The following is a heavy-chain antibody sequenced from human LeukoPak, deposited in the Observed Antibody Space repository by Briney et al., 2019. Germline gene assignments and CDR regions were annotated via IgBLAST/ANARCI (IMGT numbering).Heavy chain of an antibody. CDR3: AAHYYDSSGVDY. V-gene: IGHV3-43*02. Sequence: PPGGSLRLSCAASGFTFDDYAMHWVRQAPGKGLEWVSLISGDGGSTYYADSVKGRFTISRDNSKNSLYLQMNSLRTEDTALYYCAAHYYDSSGVDYWGQGTLVTVSS. J-gene: IGHJ4*02. D-gene: IGHD3-22*01. CDR2: ISGDGGST. CDR1: GFTFDDYA.